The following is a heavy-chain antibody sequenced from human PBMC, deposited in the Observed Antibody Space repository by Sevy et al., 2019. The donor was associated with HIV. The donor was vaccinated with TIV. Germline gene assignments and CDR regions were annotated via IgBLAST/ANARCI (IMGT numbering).Heavy chain of an antibody. J-gene: IGHJ4*02. CDR1: SESFRRYY. CDR3: ASDSGTYTYYFDY. D-gene: IGHD1-26*01. Sequence: SETLSLTCAVYSESFRRYYWNWIRQSPEKGLEWIGEINHSGTPNYNPSLKSRVTISVDPSRNQFSLKLNSVTAADTAVYYCASDSGTYTYYFDYWGQGTPVTVSS. V-gene: IGHV4-34*01. CDR2: INHSGTP.